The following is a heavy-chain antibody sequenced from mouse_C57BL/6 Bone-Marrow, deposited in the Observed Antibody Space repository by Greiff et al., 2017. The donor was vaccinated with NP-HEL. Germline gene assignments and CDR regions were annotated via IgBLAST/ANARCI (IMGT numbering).Heavy chain of an antibody. Sequence: VQLQQSGAELVKPGASVKMSCKASGYTFTSYWITWVKQRPGQGLEWIGDIYPGSGSTNYNEKFKSKATLTVDTSSSTAYMQLSSLTSEDSAVYYCARTTVVPHWYFDVWGTGTTVTVSS. J-gene: IGHJ1*03. CDR2: IYPGSGST. CDR3: ARTTVVPHWYFDV. D-gene: IGHD1-1*01. CDR1: GYTFTSYW. V-gene: IGHV1-55*01.